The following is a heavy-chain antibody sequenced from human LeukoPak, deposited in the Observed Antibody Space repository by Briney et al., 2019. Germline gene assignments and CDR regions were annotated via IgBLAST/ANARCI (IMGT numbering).Heavy chain of an antibody. J-gene: IGHJ6*02. D-gene: IGHD2-2*01. CDR1: GVTFRSYW. Sequence: PGGSLRLSCAASGVTFRSYWMSWVRQAPGKGLEWVANIERDGSEKYYVDSVKGRFIISRDNAKNSLYLEMNSLRAEDTAVYYCARDWRYCSSSSCLAMDVWGQGTTVTVSS. CDR2: IERDGSEK. V-gene: IGHV3-7*01. CDR3: ARDWRYCSSSSCLAMDV.